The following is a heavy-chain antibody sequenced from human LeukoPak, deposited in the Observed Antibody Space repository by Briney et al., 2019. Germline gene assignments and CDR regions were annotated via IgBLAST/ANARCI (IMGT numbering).Heavy chain of an antibody. J-gene: IGHJ6*03. CDR3: ARGPRGAVTDYYYYMAV. CDR2: IKQDGSEK. CDR1: GFTFSSYW. Sequence: GGSLRLSCAASGFTFSSYWMSWVRQAPGKGLEWVANIKQDGSEKYYVESMKGRFTISRDNAKNSLYLQMNSLRADDTAVYYCARGPRGAVTDYYYYMAVWGKGTTVIVSS. V-gene: IGHV3-7*01. D-gene: IGHD6-19*01.